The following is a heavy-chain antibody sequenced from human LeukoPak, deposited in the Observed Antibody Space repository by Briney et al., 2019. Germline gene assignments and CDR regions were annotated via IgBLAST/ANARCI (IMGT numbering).Heavy chain of an antibody. CDR2: MNPNSGNT. CDR3: ARGRSGYDLGYYYYYMDV. D-gene: IGHD5-12*01. CDR1: GYTFTGYY. V-gene: IGHV1-8*02. Sequence: ASVKVSCKASGYTFTGYYMHWVRQATGQGLEWMGRMNPNSGNTGYAQKFQGRVTMTRNTSISTAYMELSSLRSEDTAVYYCARGRSGYDLGYYYYYMDVWGKGTTVTISS. J-gene: IGHJ6*03.